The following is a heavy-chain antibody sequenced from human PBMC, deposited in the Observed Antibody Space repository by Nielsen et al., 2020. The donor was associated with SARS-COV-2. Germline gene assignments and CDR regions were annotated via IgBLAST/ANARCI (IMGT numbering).Heavy chain of an antibody. CDR2: IYYSGSV. V-gene: IGHV4-39*02. D-gene: IGHD2-2*01. CDR1: GGSLSSRNYY. J-gene: IGHJ3*02. Sequence: GSLRLSRTVSGGSLSSRNYYWGWIRQPPGKGLEWIGTIYYSGSVSYNPSLRSRVTISVDTSKKHFSLKLTSVTAADTAVYFCARGDIAVVPAAMFRGDDAFDIWGQGTMV. CDR3: ARGDIAVVPAAMFRGDDAFDI.